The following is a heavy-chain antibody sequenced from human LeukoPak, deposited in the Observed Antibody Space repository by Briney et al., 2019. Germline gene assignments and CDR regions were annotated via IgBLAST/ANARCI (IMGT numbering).Heavy chain of an antibody. CDR2: ISGGGTA. J-gene: IGHJ4*02. D-gene: IGHD3-3*01. CDR1: GFSVSNNY. CDR3: ARDDGRSGCAH. Sequence: PGGSLRLSCAGSGFSVSNNYKSWVRQSPGKGLEWVSGISGGGTAHYADSVMGRFTVSRDNSKNTLHLQMNSLRAEDTAVYYCARDDGRSGCAHWGQGTLVTVSS. V-gene: IGHV3-53*01.